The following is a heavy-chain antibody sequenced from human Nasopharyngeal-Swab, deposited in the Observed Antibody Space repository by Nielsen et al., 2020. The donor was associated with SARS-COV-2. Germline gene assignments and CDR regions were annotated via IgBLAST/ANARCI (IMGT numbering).Heavy chain of an antibody. CDR1: GGSISSSNW. Sequence: SETLSLTCAVSGGSISSSNWWSWVRQPPGKGLEWIGEIYHSGSTNYNPSLKSRVTISVDKSKNQFSLKLSSVTAADTAVYYCARATDIVATIFDYWGQGTLVTVSS. J-gene: IGHJ4*02. V-gene: IGHV4-4*02. CDR2: IYHSGST. CDR3: ARATDIVATIFDY. D-gene: IGHD5-12*01.